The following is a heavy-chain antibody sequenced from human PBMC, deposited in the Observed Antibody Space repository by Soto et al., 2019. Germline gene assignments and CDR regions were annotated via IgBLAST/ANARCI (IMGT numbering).Heavy chain of an antibody. CDR3: AKVRRARSYYYPMPV. Sequence: PGGSLRLSCAASGFTFSSYAMSWVRQAPGKGLEWVSVIRGSDDYTYYADSVKGRFTISRDNSKNTLYLQVNSLRAEDTAVYYCAKVRRARSYYYPMPVWGQGPTVTVSS. D-gene: IGHD6-6*01. CDR2: IRGSDDYT. J-gene: IGHJ6*02. V-gene: IGHV3-23*01. CDR1: GFTFSSYA.